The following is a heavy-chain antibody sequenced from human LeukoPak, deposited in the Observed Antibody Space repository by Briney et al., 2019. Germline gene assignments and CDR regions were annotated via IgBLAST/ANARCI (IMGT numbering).Heavy chain of an antibody. Sequence: SETLSLTCAVSGGSISSGGYSWSWIRQPPGKGLEWIGYIYHSGRTYYNPSLKSRVTISVDRSKNQFSLKLSSVTAADTAVYYYARSTSTSAGRYYYDSSGYLPLDYWGQGTLVTVSS. CDR3: ARSTSTSAGRYYYDSSGYLPLDY. D-gene: IGHD3-22*01. CDR1: GGSISSGGYS. V-gene: IGHV4-30-2*01. CDR2: IYHSGRT. J-gene: IGHJ4*02.